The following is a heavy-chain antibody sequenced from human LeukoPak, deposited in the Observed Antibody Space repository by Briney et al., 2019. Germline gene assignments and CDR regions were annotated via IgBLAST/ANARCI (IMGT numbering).Heavy chain of an antibody. Sequence: SETLSLTCNVSGGSISGHYWSWIRQTPGKGLEWIGYVFHSDTTKYNPSLKTRVIISGDTSRSQVSLKLTSVTAADTAVYYCARGGLGSYDQFDHWGQGTLVTVSS. J-gene: IGHJ4*02. V-gene: IGHV4-59*11. D-gene: IGHD3-16*01. CDR3: ARGGLGSYDQFDH. CDR1: GGSISGHY. CDR2: VFHSDTT.